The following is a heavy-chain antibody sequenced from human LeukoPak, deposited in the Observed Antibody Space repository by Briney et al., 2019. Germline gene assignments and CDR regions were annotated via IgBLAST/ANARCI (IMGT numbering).Heavy chain of an antibody. V-gene: IGHV4-38-2*02. Sequence: PSETLSLTCTVSGYSISSGYYWGWIRQPPGKGLEWIGSIYHSGSTYYNPSLKSRVTISVDTSKNQFSLKLSSVTAADTAVYYCARDPQWELSDWFDPWGQGTLVTVSS. D-gene: IGHD1-26*01. J-gene: IGHJ5*02. CDR3: ARDPQWELSDWFDP. CDR1: GYSISSGYY. CDR2: IYHSGST.